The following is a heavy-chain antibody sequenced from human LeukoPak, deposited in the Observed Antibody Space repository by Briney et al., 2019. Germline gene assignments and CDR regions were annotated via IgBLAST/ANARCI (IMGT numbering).Heavy chain of an antibody. D-gene: IGHD3/OR15-3a*01. CDR3: ARCPGLNYFDS. CDR2: ISGDGFTT. V-gene: IGHV3-23*01. Sequence: PGGSLRLSCAASGFTFNNYAMTWVRQAPGKGLEWVSVISGDGFTTYSADSVKDRFTISRDNSKNTLFLQMDSLRGEDTAVYFCARCPGLNYFDSWGQGTLVTVSS. CDR1: GFTFNNYA. J-gene: IGHJ4*02.